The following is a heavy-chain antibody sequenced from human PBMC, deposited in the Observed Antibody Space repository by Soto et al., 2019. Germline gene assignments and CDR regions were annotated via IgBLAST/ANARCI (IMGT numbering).Heavy chain of an antibody. V-gene: IGHV1-69*12. J-gene: IGHJ6*02. Sequence: QVQLVQSGAEVKKPGSSVKVSCKASGGTSNSYAISWVRQAPGQGLEWMGGIIPIFGTADYAQKFQGRVTITADESTSTAYMELSSLRSEDKAVYYCARHPVSGSYAYYYGMDVWGQGTTVTVSS. CDR3: ARHPVSGSYAYYYGMDV. D-gene: IGHD1-26*01. CDR2: IIPIFGTA. CDR1: GGTSNSYA.